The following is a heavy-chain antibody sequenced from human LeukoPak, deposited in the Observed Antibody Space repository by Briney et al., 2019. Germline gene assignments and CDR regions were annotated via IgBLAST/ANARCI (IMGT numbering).Heavy chain of an antibody. D-gene: IGHD3-9*01. CDR3: AREGVGYYDILTGYYKPSDAFDI. CDR2: IYYSGST. J-gene: IGHJ3*02. Sequence: PSETLSLTCTVSGGSISSYYWSWIRQPPGKGLGWIGYIYYSGSTNYNPSLKSRVTISVDTSKDQFSLKLSSVTAADTAVYYCAREGVGYYDILTGYYKPSDAFDIWGQGTMVTVSS. V-gene: IGHV4-59*01. CDR1: GGSISSYY.